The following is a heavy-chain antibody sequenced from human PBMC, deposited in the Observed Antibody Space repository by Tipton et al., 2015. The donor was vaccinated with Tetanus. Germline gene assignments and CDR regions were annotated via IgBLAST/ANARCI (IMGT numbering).Heavy chain of an antibody. D-gene: IGHD3-3*01. CDR2: ILYGGST. CDR3: ARIPDFWSGYFDF. CDR1: GGSVSSGSYY. Sequence: TLSLTCTVFGGSVSSGSYYWAWIRQPPGKGLEYIGYILYGGSTHYNPSLKSRVTVSADPSENQFSLTLSSVTAADTAVYYCARIPDFWSGYFDFWGQGTLVTVTS. V-gene: IGHV4-61*01. J-gene: IGHJ4*02.